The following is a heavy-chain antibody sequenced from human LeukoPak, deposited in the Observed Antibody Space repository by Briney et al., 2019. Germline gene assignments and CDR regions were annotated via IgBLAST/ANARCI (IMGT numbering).Heavy chain of an antibody. CDR1: GLTFSTYV. D-gene: IGHD1-1*01. V-gene: IGHV3-23*01. CDR2: ISGSGGST. Sequence: GRSLRISCAAYGLTFSTYVMSWVRQDPGKGLEWVSAISGSGGSTYYADSVKGRFTISRDNSKNTLYLQMNSLGADDTAVYYCAKGNWRYFDYWGQGTLVTVSS. J-gene: IGHJ4*02. CDR3: AKGNWRYFDY.